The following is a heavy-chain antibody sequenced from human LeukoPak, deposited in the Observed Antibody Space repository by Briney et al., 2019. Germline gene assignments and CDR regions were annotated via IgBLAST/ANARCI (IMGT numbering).Heavy chain of an antibody. J-gene: IGHJ4*02. CDR2: IKQDGSEQ. CDR1: GFTFSSCW. D-gene: IGHD3-10*01. V-gene: IGHV3-7*01. CDR3: ARSGKYYGSGSFFN. Sequence: GGSLRLSCAASGFTFSSCWMSWVRQAPGKGPEWVANIKQDGSEQYYVDSVKGRFTISRDNAKNSLYLQMNSLRAEDTAVYYCARSGKYYGSGSFFNWGQGTLVTVSS.